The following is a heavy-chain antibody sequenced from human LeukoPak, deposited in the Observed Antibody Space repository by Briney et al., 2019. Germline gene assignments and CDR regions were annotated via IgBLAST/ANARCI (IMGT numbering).Heavy chain of an antibody. D-gene: IGHD6-19*01. V-gene: IGHV3-30-3*01. Sequence: TGGSLRLSCAASGCTFSSYAMHWVRQAPGKGLEWVAVISYDGSNKYYADSVKGRFTISRDNSKNTLYLQMNSLRAEDTAVYYCARERGGDSPDIAVAGFDYWGQGTLVTVSS. J-gene: IGHJ4*02. CDR1: GCTFSSYA. CDR2: ISYDGSNK. CDR3: ARERGGDSPDIAVAGFDY.